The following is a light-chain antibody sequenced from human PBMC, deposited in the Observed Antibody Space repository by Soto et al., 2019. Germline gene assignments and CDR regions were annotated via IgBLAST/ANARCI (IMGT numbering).Light chain of an antibody. J-gene: IGLJ1*01. CDR3: CSYVGSYSYV. CDR1: SSDVGGYKS. V-gene: IGLV2-11*01. CDR2: DVS. Sequence: QSVLTQPRSVSGSPGQSVTVSCIGTSSDVGGYKSVSWYQQYPGKAPKLMIYDVSERPSGVPNRSSGSKSGNTASLTISGLQAEDEADYYCCSYVGSYSYVFGTGTKVTVL.